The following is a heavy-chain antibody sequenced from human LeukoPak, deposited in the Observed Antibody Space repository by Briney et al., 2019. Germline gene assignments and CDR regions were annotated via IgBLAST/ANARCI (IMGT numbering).Heavy chain of an antibody. CDR1: GGSISPHY. Sequence: SETLSLTCSVSGGSISPHYWSWIRRPPGKELEWIAFIFYTGSAHYKSSLTSRVTISVDTSRNQLSLKLTSVTAADTAVYYCARVPTTFWFDPWGQGTLVTVSS. D-gene: IGHD4-17*01. V-gene: IGHV4-59*08. CDR3: ARVPTTFWFDP. CDR2: IFYTGSA. J-gene: IGHJ5*02.